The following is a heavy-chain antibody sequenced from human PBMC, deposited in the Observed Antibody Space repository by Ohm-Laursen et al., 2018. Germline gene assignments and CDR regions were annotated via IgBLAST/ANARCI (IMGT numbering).Heavy chain of an antibody. CDR1: GASISSYY. J-gene: IGHJ5*02. V-gene: IGHV4-4*07. CDR3: ARYNIGSWFDP. D-gene: IGHD6-19*01. Sequence: SETLSLTCTVSGASISSYYWSWIRQPAGKGLEWIGRIYASGTTYYNPSLTSRVTMSLDTSKNQFSLKLSSVTAADTAVYYCARYNIGSWFDPWGQGTLVTVSS. CDR2: IYASGTT.